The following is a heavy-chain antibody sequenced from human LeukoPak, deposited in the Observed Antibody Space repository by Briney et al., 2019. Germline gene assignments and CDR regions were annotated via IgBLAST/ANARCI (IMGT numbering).Heavy chain of an antibody. CDR1: GASFNDYY. J-gene: IGHJ5*02. Sequence: PSETLSLTCAVYGASFNDYYWSWIRHSPTKGLEWIGEVNHSGSAKYNPSLKSRVTISADKSKSQFFLRLSPVAAADSGVYYCARERASNNHDNWFDPWGQGTLVTVSS. CDR2: VNHSGSA. V-gene: IGHV4-34*01. CDR3: ARERASNNHDNWFDP.